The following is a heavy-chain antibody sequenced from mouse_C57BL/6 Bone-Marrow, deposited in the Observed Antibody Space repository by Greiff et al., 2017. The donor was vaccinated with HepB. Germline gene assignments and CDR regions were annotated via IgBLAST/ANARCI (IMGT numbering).Heavy chain of an antibody. CDR3: ARNVRELYWYFDV. CDR1: GFNIKDYY. CDR2: IDPEDGET. Sequence: LVESGAELVKPGASVKLSCTASGFNIKDYYMHWVKQRTEQGLEWIGRIDPEDGETKYAPKFQGKATITADTSSNTAYLQLSSLTSEDTAVYYWARNVRELYWYFDVWGTGTTVTVSS. J-gene: IGHJ1*03. V-gene: IGHV14-2*01.